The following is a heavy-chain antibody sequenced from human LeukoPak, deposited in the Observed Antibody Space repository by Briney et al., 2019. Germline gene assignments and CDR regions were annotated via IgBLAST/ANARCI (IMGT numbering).Heavy chain of an antibody. V-gene: IGHV3-23*01. CDR1: GFSFANSV. Sequence: GGSLRLSCAASGFSFANSVISWIRQAPGKGPEWVSAISGSGDRTDYADSVRGRFTISRDNSKSTLYLQMDSLRVEDTAIYYCAIREPIGYWGQGSLVTVSP. CDR2: ISGSGDRT. CDR3: AIREPIGY. J-gene: IGHJ4*02. D-gene: IGHD6-13*01.